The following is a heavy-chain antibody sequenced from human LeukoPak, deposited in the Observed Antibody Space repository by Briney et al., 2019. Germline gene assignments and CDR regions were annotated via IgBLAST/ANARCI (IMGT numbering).Heavy chain of an antibody. D-gene: IGHD3-10*01. CDR3: ARETAVWFGESYGGDFDY. J-gene: IGHJ4*02. CDR1: GFTFSSYS. V-gene: IGHV3-48*02. CDR2: ISSSSSTI. Sequence: GGSLRPSCAASGFTFSSYSMNWVRQAPGKGLEWVSYISSSSSTIYYADSVKGRFTISRDNAKNSLYLQMNSLRDEDTAVYYCARETAVWFGESYGGDFDYWGQGTLVTVSS.